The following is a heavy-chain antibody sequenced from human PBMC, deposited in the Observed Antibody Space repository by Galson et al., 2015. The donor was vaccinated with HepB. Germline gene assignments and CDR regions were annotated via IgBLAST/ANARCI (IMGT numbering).Heavy chain of an antibody. V-gene: IGHV6-1*01. Sequence: CAISGDSVSSHSAAWNWIRQSPSRGLEWLGRTYYRSKWYNDYAVSVKSRITINPDTSKNQFSLQLNSVTPEDTAVYYCARDGGIAAAGANWFDPWGQGTLITVSS. D-gene: IGHD6-13*01. CDR2: TYYRSKWYN. CDR1: GDSVSSHSAA. J-gene: IGHJ5*02. CDR3: ARDGGIAAAGANWFDP.